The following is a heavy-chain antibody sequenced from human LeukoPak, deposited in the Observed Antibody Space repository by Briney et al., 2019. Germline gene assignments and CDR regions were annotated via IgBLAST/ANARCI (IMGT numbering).Heavy chain of an antibody. D-gene: IGHD5-24*01. CDR1: GFTFSDYY. J-gene: IGHJ4*02. CDR2: ISSSSSYT. V-gene: IGHV3-11*06. CDR3: ARGRRDGYNPSFDY. Sequence: GGSLRLSCTASGFTFSDYYISWIRQAPGKGLEWVSYISSSSSYTNYADSVKGRFTISRDNAKNSLYLQMNSLRAEDTAVYYCARGRRDGYNPSFDYWGQGTLVTVSS.